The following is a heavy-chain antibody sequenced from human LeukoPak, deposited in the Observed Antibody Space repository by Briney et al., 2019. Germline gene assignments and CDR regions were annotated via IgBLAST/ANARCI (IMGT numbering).Heavy chain of an antibody. CDR1: GFTFSSYA. V-gene: IGHV3-30*01. D-gene: IGHD6-19*01. CDR3: ARELAGHYLDY. CDR2: ISYDGSNK. J-gene: IGHJ4*02. Sequence: GRSLRLSCAASGFTFSSYAMHWVRQAPGKGLEWVAVISYDGSNKYYADSVKGRFTISRDNSKNTLYLQMNSLRAEDTAVYYCARELAGHYLDYWGQGTLVTVSS.